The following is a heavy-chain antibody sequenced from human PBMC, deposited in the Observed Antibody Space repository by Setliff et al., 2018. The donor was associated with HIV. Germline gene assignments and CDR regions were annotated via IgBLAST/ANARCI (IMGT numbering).Heavy chain of an antibody. J-gene: IGHJ6*03. Sequence: GESLKISCAGSGLNFSHYSMNWVRQAPGGGPQWVSSISGSGLYKYYSDSVKGRFTISKDNAQSSLFLQMNSLRADDTAVYYCARANYDSSSSDNYHLDVWGKGTTVTVSS. CDR3: ARANYDSSSSDNYHLDV. CDR2: ISGSGLYK. V-gene: IGHV3-21*01. D-gene: IGHD3-3*01. CDR1: GLNFSHYS.